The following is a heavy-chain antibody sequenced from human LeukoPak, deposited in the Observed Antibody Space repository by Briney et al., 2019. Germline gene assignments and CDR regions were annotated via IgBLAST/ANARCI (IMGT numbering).Heavy chain of an antibody. D-gene: IGHD3-10*01. Sequence: SETLSLTCTVSGGSISSSSYYWGWIRQPPGKGLEWIGSIYYSGSTYYNPSLKSRVTISVDTSKNQFSLKLSSVTAADTAVYYCARDNPLRGSGSSLGAFDIWGQGTMVTVSS. CDR3: ARDNPLRGSGSSLGAFDI. CDR1: GGSISSSSYY. V-gene: IGHV4-39*07. J-gene: IGHJ3*02. CDR2: IYYSGST.